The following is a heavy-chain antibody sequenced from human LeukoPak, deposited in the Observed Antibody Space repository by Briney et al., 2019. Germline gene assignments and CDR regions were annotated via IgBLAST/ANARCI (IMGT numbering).Heavy chain of an antibody. V-gene: IGHV1-69-2*01. CDR3: ATARGAMIVVGPPDY. CDR1: GYTFTDYY. J-gene: IGHJ4*02. D-gene: IGHD3-22*01. CDR2: VDPEDGET. Sequence: ASVKISCKVSGYTFTDYYMHWVQQAPGKRLEWMGLVDPEDGETIYAEKFQGRVTITADTSTDTAYMELSSLRSEDTAVYYCATARGAMIVVGPPDYWGQGTLVTVSS.